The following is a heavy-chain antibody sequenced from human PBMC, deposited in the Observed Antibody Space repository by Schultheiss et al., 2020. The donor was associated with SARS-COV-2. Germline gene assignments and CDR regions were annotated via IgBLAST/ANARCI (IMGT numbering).Heavy chain of an antibody. Sequence: GSLRLSCAVYGGSFSGYYWSWIRQPPGKGLEWIGEINHSGSTNYNPSLKSRVTMSVDTSKNQFSLKLSSVTAADTAVYYCARATYYYGMDVWGQGTTVTVSS. J-gene: IGHJ6*02. CDR2: INHSGST. V-gene: IGHV4-34*01. CDR3: ARATYYYGMDV. CDR1: GGSFSGYY.